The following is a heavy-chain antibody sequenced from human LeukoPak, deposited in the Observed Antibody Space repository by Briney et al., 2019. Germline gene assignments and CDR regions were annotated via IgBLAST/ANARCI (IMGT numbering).Heavy chain of an antibody. D-gene: IGHD3-22*01. Sequence: GGSLRLSCAASGFTVSNNYMSWVRQAPGKGLEWVSFIYSGGSTYYADSVKARFTISRDNSKNTLYLQMNSLRAEDTAVYYCARDLAYYYDSSYDWGQGTLVTVSS. CDR2: IYSGGST. V-gene: IGHV3-66*01. CDR3: ARDLAYYYDSSYD. J-gene: IGHJ4*02. CDR1: GFTVSNNY.